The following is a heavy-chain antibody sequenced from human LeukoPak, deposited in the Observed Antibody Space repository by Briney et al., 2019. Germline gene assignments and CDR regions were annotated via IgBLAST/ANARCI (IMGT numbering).Heavy chain of an antibody. J-gene: IGHJ4*02. V-gene: IGHV4-61*01. D-gene: IGHD3-3*01. CDR1: DGSVNSGSDY. CDR3: ARFLEWSIHRYFDY. Sequence: PSETLSLTCTVSDGSVNSGSDYWTWIRQPPGKGLEWIGKINHSGSTNYNPSLKSRVTISVDTSKNQFSLKLSSVTAADTAVYYCARFLEWSIHRYFDYWGQGTLVAVSS. CDR2: INHSGST.